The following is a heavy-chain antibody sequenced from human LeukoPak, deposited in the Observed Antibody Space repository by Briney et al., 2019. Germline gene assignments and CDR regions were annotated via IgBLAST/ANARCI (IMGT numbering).Heavy chain of an antibody. D-gene: IGHD3-10*01. J-gene: IGHJ5*02. V-gene: IGHV3-7*05. Sequence: AGGSLRLSCAASGFVFSNYGKNLVRQAPGKGLEWVATIKEDGGEKYYVDSVKGRFTISRDNAKSSLSLQMSTLRVEDTAVYYCASEGSGSSWGQGTLDTVSS. CDR3: ASEGSGSS. CDR2: IKEDGGEK. CDR1: GFVFSNYG.